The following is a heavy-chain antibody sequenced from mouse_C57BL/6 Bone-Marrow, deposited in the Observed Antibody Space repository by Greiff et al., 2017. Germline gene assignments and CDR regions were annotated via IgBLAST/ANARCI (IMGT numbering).Heavy chain of an antibody. CDR1: GYSITSGYY. CDR2: ISYDGSN. CDR3: ARQGVTTRAWFAY. Sequence: VQLKESGPGLVKPSQSLSLTCSVTGYSITSGYYCNWIRQFPGNKLEWMGYISYDGSNNYNPSLKNRISITRDTSKNQFFLKLNSVTTEDTSTYYCARQGVTTRAWFAYWGQGTLVTVSA. D-gene: IGHD2-2*01. V-gene: IGHV3-6*01. J-gene: IGHJ3*01.